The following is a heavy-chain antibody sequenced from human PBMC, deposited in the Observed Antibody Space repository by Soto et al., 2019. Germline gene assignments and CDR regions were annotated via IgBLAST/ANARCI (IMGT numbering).Heavy chain of an antibody. D-gene: IGHD2-8*01. Sequence: QTALLRSANPVYRVSQYLAFSDFIRQSPSRDLEWLGRTYYRSKWSNDYAVSVKGRITINPDTSNNQFSLHLNSVTPDDTAVYYCARLIGNSWLDSWGQGTLVTVSS. J-gene: IGHJ5*01. CDR3: ARLIGNSWLDS. CDR1: VYRVSQYLAF. CDR2: TYYRSKWSN. V-gene: IGHV6-1*01.